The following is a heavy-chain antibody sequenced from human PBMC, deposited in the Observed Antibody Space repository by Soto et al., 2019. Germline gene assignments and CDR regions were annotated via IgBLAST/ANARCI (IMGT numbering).Heavy chain of an antibody. CDR1: GGSLSGYY. V-gene: IGHV4-34*01. D-gene: IGHD3-22*01. CDR3: AAWYDSSGYSRHAFDI. CDR2: IHQSGTT. Sequence: PSETLSLTCDGGSLSGYYWSWIRQSPGVGLEWIGEIHQSGTTKYNPSLKSRVTISVDTSKNQFSLKLRFATAADAAVYYCAAWYDSSGYSRHAFDIWDQGTLVTVSS. J-gene: IGHJ3*02.